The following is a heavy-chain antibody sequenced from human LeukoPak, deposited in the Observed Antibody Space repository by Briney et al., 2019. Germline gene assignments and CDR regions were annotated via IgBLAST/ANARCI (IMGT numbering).Heavy chain of an antibody. CDR2: IYYSGST. D-gene: IGHD3-22*01. Sequence: SETLSLTCTVSGGSISSSSYYWSWIRQPPGKGLEWIGYIYYSGSTNYNPSLKSRVTISVDTSKNQFSLKLSSVSAADTAVYYCARGPPIYYYDSSGYAHYFDYWGQGTLVTVSS. J-gene: IGHJ4*02. CDR1: GGSISSSSYY. V-gene: IGHV4-61*01. CDR3: ARGPPIYYYDSSGYAHYFDY.